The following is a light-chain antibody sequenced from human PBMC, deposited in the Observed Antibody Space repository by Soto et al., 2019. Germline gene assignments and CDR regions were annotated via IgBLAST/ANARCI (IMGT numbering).Light chain of an antibody. V-gene: IGKV2-28*01. CDR2: MTS. CDR3: MQPLHTPWT. CDR1: QRLLNRNGYNY. J-gene: IGKJ1*01. Sequence: DIVLTQSPLSLPVSPGEPASISCRSSQRLLNRNGYNYLDWFVQKPGQSPQLLIYMTSNRSPGVPDRFSGSGSGTAFTLKISRVEAEDVGVYYCMQPLHTPWTVGPGPNV.